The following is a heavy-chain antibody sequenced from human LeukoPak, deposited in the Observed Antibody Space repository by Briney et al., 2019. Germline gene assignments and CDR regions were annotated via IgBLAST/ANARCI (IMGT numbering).Heavy chain of an antibody. D-gene: IGHD2-15*01. V-gene: IGHV1-46*01. CDR3: ARDWGCSGASCYENWFDP. CDR1: GYTFTSYY. CDR2: INPSGGST. Sequence: ASVKVSCKASGYTFTSYYMHWVRQAPGKVLEWMGIINPSGGSTSYAQKFQGRVTMTRDTSTSTVYMELSILRSEDTAVYYCARDWGCSGASCYENWFDPWGQGTLVTVSS. J-gene: IGHJ5*02.